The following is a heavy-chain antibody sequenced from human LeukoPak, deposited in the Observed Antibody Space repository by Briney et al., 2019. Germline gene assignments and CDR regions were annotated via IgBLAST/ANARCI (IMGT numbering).Heavy chain of an antibody. CDR2: IIPIFGTA. CDR1: GGTFSSYA. V-gene: IGHV1-69*06. Sequence: GASVKVSCKASGGTFSSYAISWVRQAPGQGLEWMGGIIPIFGTANYAQKFQGRVTITADKSTSTAYMELSSLRSEDTAVYYCARERGFYYFDYWGQGTLVTVSS. CDR3: ARERGFYYFDY. D-gene: IGHD3-10*01. J-gene: IGHJ4*02.